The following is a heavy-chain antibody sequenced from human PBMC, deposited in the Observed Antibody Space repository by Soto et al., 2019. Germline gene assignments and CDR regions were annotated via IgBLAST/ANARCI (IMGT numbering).Heavy chain of an antibody. V-gene: IGHV3-7*05. CDR1: GFTFRAYW. CDR2: IDQDGSGK. Sequence: EVHLVESGGGLVQRGGSLRLSCAASGFTFRAYWMSWVRQAPGQGLEWVANIDQDGSGKYYVDSVRVRFTISRDNAHNSLYLHPNSLIDEDPAVYFCARRREGTGRTVDYWGQGTLVTVSS. CDR3: ARRREGTGRTVDY. D-gene: IGHD4-17*01. J-gene: IGHJ4*02.